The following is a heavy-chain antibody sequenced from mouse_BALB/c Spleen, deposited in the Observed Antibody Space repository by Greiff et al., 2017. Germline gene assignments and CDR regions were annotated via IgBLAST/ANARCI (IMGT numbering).Heavy chain of an antibody. CDR1: GYTFTSYV. V-gene: IGHV1-14*01. Sequence: EVQLQESGPELVKPGASVKMSCKASGYTFTSYVMHWVKQKPGQGLEWIGYINPYNDGTKYNEKFKGKATLTSDKSSSTAYMELSSLTSEASAVYYCAREYGSHYYAMDYWGQGTSVTVSS. CDR3: AREYGSHYYAMDY. J-gene: IGHJ4*01. CDR2: INPYNDGT. D-gene: IGHD1-1*01.